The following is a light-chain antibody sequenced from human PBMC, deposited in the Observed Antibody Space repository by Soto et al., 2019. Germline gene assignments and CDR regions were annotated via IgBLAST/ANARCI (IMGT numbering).Light chain of an antibody. Sequence: DVVMTQSPLSLPVTLGQPASISCRSSQSLVYSDGNTYLNWFQQRPGQSPRRLIYKVSNRDSGVPDRVSGSGSGSDFAMKISRVEAEDVGVYYCMQGTHSETFGQGTKVEIK. V-gene: IGKV2-30*01. CDR1: QSLVYSDGNTY. CDR2: KVS. J-gene: IGKJ2*01. CDR3: MQGTHSET.